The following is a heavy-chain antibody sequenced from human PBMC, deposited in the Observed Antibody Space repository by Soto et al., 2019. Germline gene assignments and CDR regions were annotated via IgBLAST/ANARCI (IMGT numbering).Heavy chain of an antibody. CDR2: IHYSGST. CDR3: ARVGWTTVGYYFDY. Sequence: QVQLQESGPGLVKPSETLSLTCSVSVASIGSYYWSWIRQPPGKGLEWIGYIHYSGSTKYNPSLKSRVTISIVTSKNQFSLNLSSVTAADTAVYYCARVGWTTVGYYFDYWGQGALVTVSS. J-gene: IGHJ4*02. D-gene: IGHD4-17*01. CDR1: VASIGSYY. V-gene: IGHV4-59*01.